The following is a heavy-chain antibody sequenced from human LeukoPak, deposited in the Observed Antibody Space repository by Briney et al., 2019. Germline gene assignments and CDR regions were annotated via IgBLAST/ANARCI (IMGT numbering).Heavy chain of an antibody. J-gene: IGHJ4*02. CDR2: IKPDGSEK. D-gene: IGHD3-3*01. CDR3: ARDASAYY. Sequence: GGSLRLSCAASGFTFSSYGMSWVRQAPGKGLEWVATIKPDGSEKYYVDSVKGRFIISRDNAKRSLYLQMDSLRAEDTAVYYCARDASAYYWGQGTLVTVSS. CDR1: GFTFSSYG. V-gene: IGHV3-7*01.